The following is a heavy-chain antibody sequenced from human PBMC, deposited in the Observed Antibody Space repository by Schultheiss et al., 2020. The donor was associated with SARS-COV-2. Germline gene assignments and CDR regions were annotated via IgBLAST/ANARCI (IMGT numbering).Heavy chain of an antibody. CDR2: ISGSGGST. J-gene: IGHJ4*02. CDR3: ARDSLCGGDCYSL. D-gene: IGHD2-21*01. V-gene: IGHV3-23*01. Sequence: GGSLRLSCAASGFTFSSYEMNWVRQAPGKGLEWVSAISGSGGSTYYADSVKGRFTISRHNSKNTLYLQMNSLRAEDTAVYYCARDSLCGGDCYSLWGQGTLVTVSS. CDR1: GFTFSSYE.